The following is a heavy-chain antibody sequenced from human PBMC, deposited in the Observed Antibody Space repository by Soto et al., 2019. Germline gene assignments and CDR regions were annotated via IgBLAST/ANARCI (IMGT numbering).Heavy chain of an antibody. Sequence: EVQLVETGGGLIQPGGSLRLSCAASGFTVSSNYMSWVRQAPGKGLEWVSVIYSGGSTYYAESVKGRFTISRYNSKNTLYLQMNSLRAEDTAVYYCAVSDYYYCMDVWGQGTTVTVSS. CDR1: GFTVSSNY. CDR3: AVSDYYYCMDV. J-gene: IGHJ6*02. V-gene: IGHV3-53*02. CDR2: IYSGGST.